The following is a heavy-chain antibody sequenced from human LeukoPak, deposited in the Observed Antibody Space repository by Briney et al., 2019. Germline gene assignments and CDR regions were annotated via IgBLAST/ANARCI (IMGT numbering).Heavy chain of an antibody. J-gene: IGHJ4*02. D-gene: IGHD4-17*01. Sequence: SETLSLTCTVSGGSISSSSYYWGWIRQPPGKGLEWIGSIYYSGSTYYNPSLKSRVTISVDTSKNQFSLKLSSVTAADTAVYYCAVDYGDSQPFDYWGQGTLVTISS. CDR3: AVDYGDSQPFDY. V-gene: IGHV4-39*07. CDR1: GGSISSSSYY. CDR2: IYYSGST.